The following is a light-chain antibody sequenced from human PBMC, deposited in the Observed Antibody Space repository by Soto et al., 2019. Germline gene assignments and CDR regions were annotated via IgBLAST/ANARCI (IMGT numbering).Light chain of an antibody. V-gene: IGKV3-20*01. CDR3: QLYGSSPYT. CDR2: GAS. CDR1: QSVSSSY. Sequence: EIVLTQSPGTLSLSPGERATLSCRASQSVSSSYLAWYQQKPGQAPRLLIYGASSRATDIPDRFSGSGSGTVFTLTISRLEPEDVAVYYCQLYGSSPYTFGPGTKLEIK. J-gene: IGKJ2*01.